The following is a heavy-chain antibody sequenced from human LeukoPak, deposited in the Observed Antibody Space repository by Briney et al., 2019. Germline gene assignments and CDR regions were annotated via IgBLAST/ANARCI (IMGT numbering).Heavy chain of an antibody. V-gene: IGHV4-39*01. J-gene: IGHJ4*02. D-gene: IGHD2-21*02. CDR2: IYYSGNT. Sequence: SETLSLTCTVSGGSISSSSYYWGWIRQPPGKGLEWIGSIYYSGNTYYNPSLKSRVSISVDTSKNQFSLKLSSVTAADTAVYYCARPRQGDYYFDYWGQGTLVTVSS. CDR3: ARPRQGDYYFDY. CDR1: GGSISSSSYY.